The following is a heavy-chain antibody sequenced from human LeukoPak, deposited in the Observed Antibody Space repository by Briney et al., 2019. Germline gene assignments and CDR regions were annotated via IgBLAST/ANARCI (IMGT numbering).Heavy chain of an antibody. V-gene: IGHV4-34*01. D-gene: IGHD3-22*01. Sequence: PSETLSLTCAVYGGSFSGYYWSWIRQPPGKGLEWIGEINHSGSTNYNPSLKSRVTISVDTSKNQFSLKLSSVTAADTAVYYCARTATYYYDSSGYYYGEGFDYWGQGTLVTVSS. CDR3: ARTATYYYDSSGYYYGEGFDY. J-gene: IGHJ4*02. CDR1: GGSFSGYY. CDR2: INHSGST.